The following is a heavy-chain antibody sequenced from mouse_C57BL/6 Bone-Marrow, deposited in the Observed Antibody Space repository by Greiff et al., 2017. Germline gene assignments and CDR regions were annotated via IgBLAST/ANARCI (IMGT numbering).Heavy chain of an antibody. CDR2: IYPGDGDT. D-gene: IGHD4-1*01. V-gene: IGHV1-80*01. CDR1: GYAFSTYW. J-gene: IGHJ2*01. Sequence: VQLQQPGAELVKPGASVKISCKASGYAFSTYWMHWVKQRPGKGLEWIGQIYPGDGDTNYNGKFKGKATLTADKSSSTAYMQLSSLTSEDSAVYFCARDWAYFDYWGQGTTLTVSS. CDR3: ARDWAYFDY.